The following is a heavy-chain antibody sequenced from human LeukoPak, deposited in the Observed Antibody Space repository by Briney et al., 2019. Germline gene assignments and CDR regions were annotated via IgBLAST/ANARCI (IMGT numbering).Heavy chain of an antibody. CDR3: ARTMVRGVITSSFDF. CDR2: ITYDGYYK. CDR1: GFTFTSYG. J-gene: IGHJ4*02. D-gene: IGHD3-10*01. Sequence: GTSLRLSCAAPGFTFTSYGMHWVRQSPGKGLEWVALITYDGYYKYYSDSVKGRFTISSDTSKNTLYLQMNSLRAEDTAVYYCARTMVRGVITSSFDFWGQGTLVTVSS. V-gene: IGHV3-30*03.